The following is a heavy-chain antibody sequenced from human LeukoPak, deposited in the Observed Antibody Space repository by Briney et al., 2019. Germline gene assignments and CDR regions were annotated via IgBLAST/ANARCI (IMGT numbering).Heavy chain of an antibody. CDR3: ATVYSSSPLRPMDV. D-gene: IGHD2-2*01. Sequence: SGGSLRLSCAASGFTFNTYVMSWVRQAPGKGLEWVSAISGSGGGTYYADSVKGRFTISRDNSKNTLYLQMNSLRAEDTAVYYCATVYSSSPLRPMDVWGQGTTVTVSS. CDR1: GFTFNTYV. J-gene: IGHJ6*02. V-gene: IGHV3-23*01. CDR2: ISGSGGGT.